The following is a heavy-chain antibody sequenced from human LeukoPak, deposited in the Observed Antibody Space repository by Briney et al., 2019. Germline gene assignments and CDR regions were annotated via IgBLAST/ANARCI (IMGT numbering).Heavy chain of an antibody. Sequence: RSSETLSLTCAAYGGSFSGYYWSWIRQPPGKGLEWIGEINHSGSTNYNPSLKSRVTISVDTSKNQFSLKLSPVTAADTAVYYCARGGAHYYDSSGYPTPFDPWGQGTLVTVSS. CDR1: GGSFSGYY. CDR2: INHSGST. V-gene: IGHV4-34*01. D-gene: IGHD3-22*01. J-gene: IGHJ5*02. CDR3: ARGGAHYYDSSGYPTPFDP.